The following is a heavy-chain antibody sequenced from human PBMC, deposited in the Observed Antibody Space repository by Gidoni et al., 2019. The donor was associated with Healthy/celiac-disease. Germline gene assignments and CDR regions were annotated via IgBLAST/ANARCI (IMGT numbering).Heavy chain of an antibody. J-gene: IGHJ4*02. D-gene: IGHD2-2*01. CDR2: IYPGDSDT. V-gene: IGHV5-51*01. CDR1: GYSFNSYW. Sequence: EVQLVQSGAEVKKPGESLKISCKGSGYSFNSYWIGWVRQMPGKGLEWMGIIYPGDSDTRYSPSFQGQVTISVDKSISTAYLQWSSLKASDTAMYYCARHPRRDCSSTSCYVFDYWGQGTLVTVSS. CDR3: ARHPRRDCSSTSCYVFDY.